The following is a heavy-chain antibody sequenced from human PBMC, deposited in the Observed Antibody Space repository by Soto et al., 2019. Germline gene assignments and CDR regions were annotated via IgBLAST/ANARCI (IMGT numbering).Heavy chain of an antibody. CDR1: SASLSSSTYY. CDR3: ASSSPFPY. V-gene: IGHV4-39*01. CDR2: IYYSGNT. D-gene: IGHD6-6*01. J-gene: IGHJ4*02. Sequence: QLQLQESGPGLVKPSETLSLTCSVSSASLSSSTYYWSWIRQPPGRGPEWIGSIYYSGNTYYKPSLKSRVSISIDTSRTQFSLKLTSVTAADTGVYYCASSSPFPYWGPGILVTVSS.